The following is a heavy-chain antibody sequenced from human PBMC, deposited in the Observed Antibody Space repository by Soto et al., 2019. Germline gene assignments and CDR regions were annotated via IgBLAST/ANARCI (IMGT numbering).Heavy chain of an antibody. Sequence: QVRLVQSGAEVKKPGASVKVSCKATGYTFNNYGISWVRQAPGQGLEWMGWIGPYNGNPDHAQNFQGRVTMTTDTCTNTDYMEPTSLRSDDTALYDCPRCYCRVGSCYTRWHFDLWGRGTLVTASS. J-gene: IGHJ2*01. CDR3: PRCYCRVGSCYTRWHFDL. CDR1: GYTFNNYG. V-gene: IGHV1-18*01. D-gene: IGHD2-15*01. CDR2: IGPYNGNP.